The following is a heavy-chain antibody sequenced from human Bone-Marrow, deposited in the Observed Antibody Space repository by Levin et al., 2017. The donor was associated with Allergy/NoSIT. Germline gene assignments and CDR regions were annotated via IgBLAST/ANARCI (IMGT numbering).Heavy chain of an antibody. Sequence: ESLKISCAVSGYSISSGYYWGWIRQPPGKGLEWIGSIYHSGSTYYNPSLKSRVTISVDTSKNQFSLKLSSVTAADTAVYYCARDPDCFDPWGQGTLVTVSS. CDR2: IYHSGST. V-gene: IGHV4-38-2*02. CDR3: ARDPDCFDP. J-gene: IGHJ5*02. CDR1: GYSISSGYY. D-gene: IGHD2-21*01.